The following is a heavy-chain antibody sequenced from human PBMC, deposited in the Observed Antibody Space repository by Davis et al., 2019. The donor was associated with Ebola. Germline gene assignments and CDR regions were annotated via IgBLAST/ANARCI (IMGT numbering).Heavy chain of an antibody. CDR3: ARDSDDYSFDY. D-gene: IGHD4-11*01. CDR2: VRSHGSDD. V-gene: IGHV3-30*02. Sequence: GGSLRLSCAASGFTFNIFDMHWVRQAPGRGLEWMAFVRSHGSDDHYADSVKGRFTISRDNSKNTLYLQMNSLRPEDTAVYYCARDSDDYSFDYWGQGTLVTVSS. J-gene: IGHJ4*02. CDR1: GFTFNIFD.